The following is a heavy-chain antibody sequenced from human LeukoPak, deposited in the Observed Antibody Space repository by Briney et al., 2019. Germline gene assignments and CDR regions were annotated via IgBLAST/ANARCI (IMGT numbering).Heavy chain of an antibody. CDR3: ARRITMTRGFDY. CDR2: IHYSGST. J-gene: IGHJ4*02. Sequence: SETLSLTCTVSGGSISSYYWSWIRQPPGKGLEWIGYIHYSGSTNYNPSLKSRVTISVDTSKNQFSLKLSSVTAADTAVYYCARRITMTRGFDYWGQGTLVTVSS. V-gene: IGHV4-59*08. CDR1: GGSISSYY. D-gene: IGHD3-22*01.